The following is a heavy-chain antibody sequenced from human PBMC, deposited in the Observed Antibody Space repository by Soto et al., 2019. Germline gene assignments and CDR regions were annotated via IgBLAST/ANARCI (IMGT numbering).Heavy chain of an antibody. Sequence: QVQLVESGGGVVQPGRSLRLSCAASGFTFSSYGLHWVRQAPGKGLEWVAVISYDGSNKYYVDSVKGRFTISRDNSKNTLYLQMNSLRADDTAVYYCAKVRDGYSDWGQGTLVTVSS. J-gene: IGHJ4*02. CDR3: AKVRDGYSD. CDR2: ISYDGSNK. CDR1: GFTFSSYG. D-gene: IGHD4-4*01. V-gene: IGHV3-30*18.